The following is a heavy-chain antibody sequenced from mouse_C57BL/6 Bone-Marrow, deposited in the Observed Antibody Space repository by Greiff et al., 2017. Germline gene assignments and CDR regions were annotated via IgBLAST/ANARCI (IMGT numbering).Heavy chain of an antibody. Sequence: VQLQQPGAELVKPGASVKMSCKASGYTFTSYWITWVKQRPGQGLEWIGDIYPGSGSTNYNEKFKSKATLTVDTSSSTAYMQLSSLTSEDSAVYYCARGRAWLLLYFDYWGQGATLTFSS. V-gene: IGHV1-55*01. CDR1: GYTFTSYW. D-gene: IGHD2-3*01. J-gene: IGHJ2*01. CDR2: IYPGSGST. CDR3: ARGRAWLLLYFDY.